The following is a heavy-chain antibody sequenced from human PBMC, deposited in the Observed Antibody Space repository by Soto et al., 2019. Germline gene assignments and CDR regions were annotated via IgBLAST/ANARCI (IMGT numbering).Heavy chain of an antibody. Sequence: SETLSLTCTVSGGSISSGGYYWSWIRQHPGKGLEWIGYIYYSGSTYYNPSLKSRVTISVDTSKNQFSLKLSSVTAADTAVYYCARDFWSGGGGMDVWGQGTTVTVSS. J-gene: IGHJ6*02. D-gene: IGHD3-3*01. CDR2: IYYSGST. CDR3: ARDFWSGGGGMDV. CDR1: GGSISSGGYY. V-gene: IGHV4-31*03.